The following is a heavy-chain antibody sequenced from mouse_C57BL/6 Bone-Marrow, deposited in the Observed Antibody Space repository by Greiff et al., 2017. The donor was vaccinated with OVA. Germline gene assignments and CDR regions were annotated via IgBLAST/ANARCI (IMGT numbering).Heavy chain of an antibody. V-gene: IGHV1-64*01. CDR3: ASPRAMDY. CDR2: IHPNSGST. J-gene: IGHJ4*01. CDR1: GYTFTSYW. Sequence: QVHVKQSGAELVKPGASVKLSCKASGYTFTSYWMHWVKQRPGQGLEWIGMIHPNSGSTNYNEKFKSKATLTVDKSSSTAYMQLSSLTSEDSAVYYCASPRAMDYWGQGTSVTVSS.